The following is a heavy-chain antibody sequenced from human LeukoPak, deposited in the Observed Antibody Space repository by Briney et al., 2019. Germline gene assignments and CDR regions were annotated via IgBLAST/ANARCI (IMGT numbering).Heavy chain of an antibody. V-gene: IGHV4-59*01. J-gene: IGHJ6*03. CDR3: ARKHGSGRKFPHYYYYYYMDV. D-gene: IGHD3-10*01. Sequence: SETLSLTCIVSGGSISSYYWSWIRQPPGKGLEWIGNIYYRGSTNYNPSLNSRVIMSVDTTNNQFSLRLSSVTSADTAVYYCARKHGSGRKFPHYYYYYYMDVWGKGTTVTISS. CDR2: IYYRGST. CDR1: GGSISSYY.